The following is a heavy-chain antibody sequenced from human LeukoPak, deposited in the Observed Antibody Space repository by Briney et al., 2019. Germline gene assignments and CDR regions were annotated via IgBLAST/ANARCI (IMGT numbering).Heavy chain of an antibody. CDR2: IYSGGGT. CDR3: ARDGGYSGYDFDY. J-gene: IGHJ4*02. Sequence: GGSLRLSCAASGFTVSSNYMSWVRQAPGKGLEWGSVIYSGGGTYYPDSVKGRFTISRDNSKNTLYLQMNSLRAEDTAVYYCARDGGYSGYDFDYWGQGTLVTVSS. V-gene: IGHV3-53*01. CDR1: GFTVSSNY. D-gene: IGHD5-12*01.